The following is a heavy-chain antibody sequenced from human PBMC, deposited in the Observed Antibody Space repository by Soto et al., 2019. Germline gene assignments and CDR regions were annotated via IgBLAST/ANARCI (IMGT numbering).Heavy chain of an antibody. CDR1: GFTFSSYS. V-gene: IGHV3-21*01. D-gene: IGHD2-21*02. J-gene: IGHJ3*02. Sequence: GGSLRLSCAASGFTFSSYSMNWVRQAPGKGLEWVSSISSSSSYIYYADSVKGRFTISRDNAKNSLYLQMNSLRAEDTAVYYCARDICGGDCYSGRLDAFDIWGQGTMVTVSS. CDR3: ARDICGGDCYSGRLDAFDI. CDR2: ISSSSSYI.